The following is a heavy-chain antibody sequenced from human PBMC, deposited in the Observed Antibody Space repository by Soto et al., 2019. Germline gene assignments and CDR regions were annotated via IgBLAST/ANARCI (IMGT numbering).Heavy chain of an antibody. CDR1: GSTFTSYD. J-gene: IGHJ5*02. CDR3: ARGVKYGAYSRWFDL. D-gene: IGHD4-17*01. CDR2: MNPNSGDT. V-gene: IGHV1-8*01. Sequence: ASVKVSCKASGSTFTSYDINWVRQATGQGLEYLGWMNPNSGDTAYVQKFQGRLTMTWDTSITTAYMELSGLRSEDTALYFCARGVKYGAYSRWFDLWGQGTRVTVAS.